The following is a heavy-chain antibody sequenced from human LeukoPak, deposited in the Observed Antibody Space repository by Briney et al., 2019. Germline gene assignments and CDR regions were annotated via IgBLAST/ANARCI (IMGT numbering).Heavy chain of an antibody. J-gene: IGHJ3*02. CDR3: ARDRRSIVVVPAAGAFDI. Sequence: GASVKVSCKASGYTLTGYYMHWVRQAPGQGLEWMGWINPNRGGTNYAQKFQGRVTMTRDTSISTAYMELSRLRSDDTAVYYCARDRRSIVVVPAAGAFDIWGQGTMVTVSS. D-gene: IGHD2-2*01. V-gene: IGHV1-2*02. CDR1: GYTLTGYY. CDR2: INPNRGGT.